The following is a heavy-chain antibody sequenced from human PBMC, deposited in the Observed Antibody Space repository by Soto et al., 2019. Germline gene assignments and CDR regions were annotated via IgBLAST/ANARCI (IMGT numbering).Heavy chain of an antibody. V-gene: IGHV6-1*01. Sequence: QSQTLSLTCAISGDSVSSNSAAWNWIRQSPSRGLEWLGRTYYRSKWYNDYAVSVKSRITINPATSKNQFSLQLNSVTPEDTAVYYCARWAPPGSYYYYGMDVWGQGTTVTVSS. J-gene: IGHJ6*02. D-gene: IGHD2-15*01. CDR2: TYYRSKWYN. CDR3: ARWAPPGSYYYYGMDV. CDR1: GDSVSSNSAA.